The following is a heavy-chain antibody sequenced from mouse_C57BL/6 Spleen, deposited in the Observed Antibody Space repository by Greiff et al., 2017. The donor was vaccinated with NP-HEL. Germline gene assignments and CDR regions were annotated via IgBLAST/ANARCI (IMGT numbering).Heavy chain of an antibody. V-gene: IGHV1-69*01. D-gene: IGHD1-1*01. J-gene: IGHJ4*01. CDR3: ARNYYYGSPLDY. Sequence: QVQLQQSGAELVMPGASVKLSCKASGYTFTSYWMHWVKQRPGQGLEWIGEIDPSDSYTNYNQKFKGKSTLTVDKSSSTAYLQLSSLTSEDSAVYDCARNYYYGSPLDYWGQGTSVTVSS. CDR2: IDPSDSYT. CDR1: GYTFTSYW.